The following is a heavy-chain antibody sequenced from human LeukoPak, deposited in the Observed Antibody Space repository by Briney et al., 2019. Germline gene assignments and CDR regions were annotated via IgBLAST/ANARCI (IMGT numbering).Heavy chain of an antibody. V-gene: IGHV3-30*18. D-gene: IGHD6-19*01. CDR3: AKDGSSGWRNPFDY. J-gene: IGHJ4*02. Sequence: GRSLRLSCAASGFTFSSYGMHWVRQAPGKGLEWVAVISYDGSNKYYADSVKGRFTISRDNSKNTLYLQMNSLRAEDTAVYYCAKDGSSGWRNPFDYWGQGTLVTVSS. CDR2: ISYDGSNK. CDR1: GFTFSSYG.